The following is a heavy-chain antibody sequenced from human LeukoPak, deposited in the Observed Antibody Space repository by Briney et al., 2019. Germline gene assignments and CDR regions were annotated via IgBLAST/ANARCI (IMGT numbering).Heavy chain of an antibody. CDR3: ARYNGDFEAFDF. J-gene: IGHJ3*01. V-gene: IGHV3-33*01. Sequence: PGGSLRLFRTASGFILTTYGMNGVRQAPGKGLEWVAVIWYDGSKNNYADSVKGRFTISRDNSKNTLYLQMYSLTAEDKAVDYCARYNGDFEAFDFWGQAPRITVSS. CDR1: GFILTTYG. CDR2: IWYDGSKN. D-gene: IGHD4-17*01.